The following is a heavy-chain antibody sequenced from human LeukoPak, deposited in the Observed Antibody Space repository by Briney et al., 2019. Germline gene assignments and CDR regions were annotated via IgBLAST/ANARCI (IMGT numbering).Heavy chain of an antibody. D-gene: IGHD2-15*01. CDR1: GGSFSGYY. J-gene: IGHJ4*02. CDR2: INHSGST. CDR3: ARDLLLGYCSGGSCSD. Sequence: SETLSLTCAVYGGSFSGYYWSWIRQPPGKGLEWIGEINHSGSTNYNPSLKGRVTISVDTSKNQFSLKLSSVTAADTAVYYCARDLLLGYCSGGSCSDWGQGTLVTVSS. V-gene: IGHV4-34*01.